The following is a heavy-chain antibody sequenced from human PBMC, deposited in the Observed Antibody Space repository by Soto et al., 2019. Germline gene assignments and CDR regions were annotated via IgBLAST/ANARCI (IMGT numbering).Heavy chain of an antibody. CDR3: AREGGYVDY. CDR2: IDESGDF. Sequence: KTSETLSLTCTVSGGPIRSSSHYWGWIRQSPGTGLEWIGSIDESGDFYYNPSLKSRVTISVDTSKNQFSLKLISVTGADSAIYYCAREGGYVDYWGQGTLVTV. V-gene: IGHV4-39*02. J-gene: IGHJ4*02. CDR1: GGPIRSSSHY. D-gene: IGHD1-1*01.